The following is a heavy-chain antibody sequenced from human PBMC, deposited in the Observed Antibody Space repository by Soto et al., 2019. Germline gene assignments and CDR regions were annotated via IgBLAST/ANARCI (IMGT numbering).Heavy chain of an antibody. Sequence: GGSLRLSCAASGFTFSSYGMHWVRQAPGKGLEWVAVIWYDGSNKYYADSVKGRFTISRDNSKNTLYLQMNSLRAEDTAVYYCAREIVVVPAAMGAFDIWGQGTMVTVSS. V-gene: IGHV3-33*01. CDR1: GFTFSSYG. D-gene: IGHD2-2*01. J-gene: IGHJ3*02. CDR3: AREIVVVPAAMGAFDI. CDR2: IWYDGSNK.